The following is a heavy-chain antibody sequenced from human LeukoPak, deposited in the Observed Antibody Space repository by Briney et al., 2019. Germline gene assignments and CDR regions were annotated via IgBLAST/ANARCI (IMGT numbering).Heavy chain of an antibody. CDR3: ARDSVGALDY. J-gene: IGHJ4*02. CDR1: GFTVSSNY. D-gene: IGHD1-26*01. Sequence: GGSLRLSCAASGFTVSSNYMSGVRQAPGEGREWVSYISSSGSTIYYADSVKGRFTISRDNAKNSLYLQMNSLRAEDTAVYYCARDSVGALDYWGQGTLVTVSS. CDR2: ISSSGSTI. V-gene: IGHV3-11*01.